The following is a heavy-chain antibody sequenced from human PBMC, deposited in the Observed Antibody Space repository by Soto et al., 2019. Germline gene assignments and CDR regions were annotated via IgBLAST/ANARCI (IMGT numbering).Heavy chain of an antibody. CDR1: GGSIRSYY. CDR3: ASSVYCSGGSCYSLFSWSPPGTPVYGMDV. D-gene: IGHD2-15*01. V-gene: IGHV4-59*01. Sequence: SSETLSLTCTVSGGSIRSYYWSWIRQPPGKGLEWIGYIYYSGSTNYNPSLKSRVTISVDTSKNQFSLKLSSVTAADTAVYYCASSVYCSGGSCYSLFSWSPPGTPVYGMDVWGQGTTVTVSS. J-gene: IGHJ6*02. CDR2: IYYSGST.